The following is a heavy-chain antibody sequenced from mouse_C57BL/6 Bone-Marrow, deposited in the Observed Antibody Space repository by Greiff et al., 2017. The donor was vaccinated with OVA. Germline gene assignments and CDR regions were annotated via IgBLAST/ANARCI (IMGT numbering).Heavy chain of an antibody. CDR1: GYTFTDYY. CDR2: INPNNGGT. V-gene: IGHV1-26*01. CDR3: ARGDYDEAMDY. J-gene: IGHJ4*01. D-gene: IGHD2-4*01. Sequence: EVQLQQSGPELVKPGASVKISCKASGYTFTDYYMNWVKQSHGKSLEWIGDINPNNGGTSYNQKFKGKATLTVDKSSSTAYMELRILTSEDSAVYYCARGDYDEAMDYWGQGTSVTVSS.